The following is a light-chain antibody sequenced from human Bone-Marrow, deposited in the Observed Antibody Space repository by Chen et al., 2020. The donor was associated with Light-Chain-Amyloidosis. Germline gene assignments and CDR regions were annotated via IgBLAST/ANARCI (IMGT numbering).Light chain of an antibody. J-gene: IGLJ3*02. V-gene: IGLV6-57*01. CDR3: QSYQGSSQGV. CDR2: EDE. Sequence: NFMLTQPHPVSESPGKTVIISCTRSSGSIATNYVQWYKQRPGSSPTTVIYEDEQRPSGVPDRFSGSIDRSANSASLTISGLKTEDEADYYCQSYQGSSQGVFGGGTKLTVL. CDR1: SGSIATNY.